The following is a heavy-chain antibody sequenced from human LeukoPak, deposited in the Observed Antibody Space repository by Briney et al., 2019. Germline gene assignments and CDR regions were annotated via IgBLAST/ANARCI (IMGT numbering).Heavy chain of an antibody. V-gene: IGHV1-8*01. CDR1: GYTFTSYD. Sequence: ASVKVSCKASGYTFTSYDINWVRQATGQGPEWMGWMNPNSGNTGYAQKFQGRVTMTRNTSISTAYMELSSLRSEDTAVYYCARGGGYVNWFDPWGQGTLVTVSS. J-gene: IGHJ5*02. D-gene: IGHD3-16*01. CDR2: MNPNSGNT. CDR3: ARGGGYVNWFDP.